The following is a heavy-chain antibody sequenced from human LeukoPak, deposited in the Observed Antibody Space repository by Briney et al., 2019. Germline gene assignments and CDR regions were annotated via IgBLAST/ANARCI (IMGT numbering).Heavy chain of an antibody. CDR1: GFTFSGSA. Sequence: GGSLRLSCEASGFTFSGSAMHWVRQASGKGLEWVGRVRSTTDTAYAASVKGRFTISRDDSKNTAYLQMNSLKTEDTAVYYCTRLRHSNTDYYYYYGMDVWGQGTTVTVSS. CDR2: VRSTTDT. V-gene: IGHV3-73*01. CDR3: TRLRHSNTDYYYYYGMDV. J-gene: IGHJ6*02. D-gene: IGHD2/OR15-2a*01.